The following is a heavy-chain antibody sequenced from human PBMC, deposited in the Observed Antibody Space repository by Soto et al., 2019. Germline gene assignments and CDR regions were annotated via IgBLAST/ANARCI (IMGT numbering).Heavy chain of an antibody. V-gene: IGHV4-59*08. Sequence: QVQLQESGPGLVKPSETLSLTCTVSGGSITNYYCSWFRQPPGKGLEWIGYIQYNGYSAYNLSLKRRVTVSMDTSKTQFSPMVESVTATDTAVYYCGRHGFGALHGLVDVWGQGTTVIVSS. CDR2: IQYNGYS. J-gene: IGHJ6*02. D-gene: IGHD3-10*01. CDR3: GRHGFGALHGLVDV. CDR1: GGSITNYY.